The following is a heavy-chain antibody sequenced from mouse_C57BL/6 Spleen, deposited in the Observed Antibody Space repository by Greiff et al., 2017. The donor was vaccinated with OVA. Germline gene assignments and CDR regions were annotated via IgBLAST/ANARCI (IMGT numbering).Heavy chain of an antibody. D-gene: IGHD2-4*01. V-gene: IGHV8-12*01. CDR3: ARVYDYPYYYAMDY. J-gene: IGHJ4*01. Sequence: ESGPGILQSSQTLSLTCSFSGFSLSTSGVGVSWIRQPSGKGLEWLAHIYWDDDKRYNPSLKSRLTISKDTSRNQVFLKITSVDTADTATYYCARVYDYPYYYAMDYWGQGTSVTVSS. CDR2: IYWDDDK. CDR1: GFSLSTSGVG.